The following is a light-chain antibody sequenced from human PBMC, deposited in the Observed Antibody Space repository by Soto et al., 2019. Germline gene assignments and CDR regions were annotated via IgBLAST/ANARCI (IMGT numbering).Light chain of an antibody. Sequence: QSVLTQPPSASGTTRQRVTISCSRSSSNIGSNTVNWYQQLAGTAPKLLIYSYNQRPSGVPDRFSGSKSVTSASLAISGLQSEDEADYYCAAWDDSLNGYVFGTGTKVTVL. CDR3: AAWDDSLNGYV. CDR1: SSNIGSNT. J-gene: IGLJ1*01. V-gene: IGLV1-44*01. CDR2: SYN.